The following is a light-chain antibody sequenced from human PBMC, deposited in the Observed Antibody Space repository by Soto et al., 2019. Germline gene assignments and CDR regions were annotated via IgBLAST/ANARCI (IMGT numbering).Light chain of an antibody. V-gene: IGKV3-20*01. CDR3: QKYDNWPAT. CDR1: QSVTSRY. CDR2: GES. Sequence: ELVLTQSPGTLSLSPGESATLSCRASQSVTSRYLAWYQQKPGQAPRLLIYGESTWATGIPDRLSGSGSGTELNLTISRLRSEDFAVYYCQKYDNWPATCGQGTKVDIK. J-gene: IGKJ1*01.